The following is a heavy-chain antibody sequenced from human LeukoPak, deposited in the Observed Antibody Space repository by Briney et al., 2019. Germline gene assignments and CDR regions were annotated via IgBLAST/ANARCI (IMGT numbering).Heavy chain of an antibody. Sequence: PSETPSLTCTVSGGSISSGGYYWSWIRQPPGKGLEWIGYMYHSGSTYYNPSLKNRVTISVDRSKNQFSLNLTSVSAADTAVYFCSRSGSYEKPGDCWGQGTLVTVSS. D-gene: IGHD1-26*01. CDR1: GGSISSGGYY. J-gene: IGHJ4*02. CDR3: SRSGSYEKPGDC. V-gene: IGHV4-30-2*01. CDR2: MYHSGST.